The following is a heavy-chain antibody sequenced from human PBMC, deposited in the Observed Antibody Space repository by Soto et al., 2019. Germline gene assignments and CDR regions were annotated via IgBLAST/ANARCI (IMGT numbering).Heavy chain of an antibody. Sequence: ASVKVSCKASGYTFTSYGISWVRQAPGQGLEWMGWISAYNGNTNYAQKLQGRVTMTTDTSTSTAYMELRSLRSDDTAVYYCATNDHLGYGSGGSCYSLNVSDVWGQGTTVTVSS. D-gene: IGHD2-15*01. CDR3: ATNDHLGYGSGGSCYSLNVSDV. CDR1: GYTFTSYG. CDR2: ISAYNGNT. V-gene: IGHV1-18*01. J-gene: IGHJ6*02.